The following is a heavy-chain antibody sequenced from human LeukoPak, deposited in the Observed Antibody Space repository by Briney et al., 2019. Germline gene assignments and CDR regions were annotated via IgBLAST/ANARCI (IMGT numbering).Heavy chain of an antibody. CDR2: IYTSGST. D-gene: IGHD3-22*01. V-gene: IGHV4-4*07. Sequence: PSETLSLTCTVSGGSSNNYYWSWIRQSAGKGLEWIGRIYTSGSTNYNPSLKSRVSMSVDTSKNQFSLRLRSVTAADTAVYYCARESGYYYDTSGYTFDYWGPGILVTVSS. CDR3: ARESGYYYDTSGYTFDY. J-gene: IGHJ4*02. CDR1: GGSSNNYY.